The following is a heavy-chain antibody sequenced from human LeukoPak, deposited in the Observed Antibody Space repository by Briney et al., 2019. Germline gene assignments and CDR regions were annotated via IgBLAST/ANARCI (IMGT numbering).Heavy chain of an antibody. CDR1: GYTFTSYG. Sequence: GASVKVSCKASGYTFTSYGISWVRQAPGQGLEWMEWISAYNGNTNYAQKLQGRVTMTTDTSTSTAYMELRSLRSDDTAVYYCARVGMATIFPWFDPWGQGTLVTVSS. D-gene: IGHD5-24*01. CDR2: ISAYNGNT. CDR3: ARVGMATIFPWFDP. V-gene: IGHV1-18*01. J-gene: IGHJ5*02.